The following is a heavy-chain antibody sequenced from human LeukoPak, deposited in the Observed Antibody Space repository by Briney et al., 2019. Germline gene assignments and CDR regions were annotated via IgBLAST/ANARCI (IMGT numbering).Heavy chain of an antibody. V-gene: IGHV3-21*01. CDR1: GFTFSTYS. CDR2: ISSSSTYI. Sequence: GGSLRLSCAASGFTFSTYSMNWVRQAPGKGLEWVSSISSSSTYIYYADSVKGRFTISRDNSKNTLYLQMNSLRAEDTAVYYCARGGDLTGYYQFDYWGQGTLVTVSS. D-gene: IGHD3-9*01. CDR3: ARGGDLTGYYQFDY. J-gene: IGHJ4*02.